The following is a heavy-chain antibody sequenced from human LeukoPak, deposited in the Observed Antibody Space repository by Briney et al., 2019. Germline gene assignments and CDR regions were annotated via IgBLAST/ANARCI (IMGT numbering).Heavy chain of an antibody. J-gene: IGHJ3*02. CDR1: GGSISSGSYY. Sequence: PSETLSLTCTVSGGSISSGSYYWSWIRQPAGKGLEWIGRIYTSGSTNYNPSLKSRVTISVDTSKNQFSLKLSSVTAADTAVYYCARDSYSSGWRDAFDIWGQGTMVTVSS. CDR2: IYTSGST. CDR3: ARDSYSSGWRDAFDI. D-gene: IGHD6-19*01. V-gene: IGHV4-61*02.